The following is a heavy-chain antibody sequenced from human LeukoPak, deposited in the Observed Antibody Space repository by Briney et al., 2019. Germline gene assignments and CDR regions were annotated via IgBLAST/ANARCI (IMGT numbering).Heavy chain of an antibody. D-gene: IGHD4-17*01. CDR1: GGTFSSYA. Sequence: SVKVSCKASGGTFSSYAISWVRQAPGQGLEWMGGIFPIFVTANYAQKFQGRVTITADESTSTAYMELSSLRSEDTAVYYCARLEITTVTSSDYWGQGTLVTVSS. CDR2: IFPIFVTA. CDR3: ARLEITTVTSSDY. J-gene: IGHJ4*02. V-gene: IGHV1-69*13.